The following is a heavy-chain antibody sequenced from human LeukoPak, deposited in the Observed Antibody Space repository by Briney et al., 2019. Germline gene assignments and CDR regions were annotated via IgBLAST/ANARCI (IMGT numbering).Heavy chain of an antibody. V-gene: IGHV3-33*01. CDR3: ARDVYDSSGSYYFDY. CDR2: IWYDGSNK. D-gene: IGHD3-22*01. Sequence: GGSLGLSCAASGFTFSSYGMHWVRQAPGKGLEWVAVIWYDGSNKYYADSVKGRFTISRDNSKNTLYLQMNSLRAEDTAVYYCARDVYDSSGSYYFDYWGQGTLVTVTS. CDR1: GFTFSSYG. J-gene: IGHJ4*02.